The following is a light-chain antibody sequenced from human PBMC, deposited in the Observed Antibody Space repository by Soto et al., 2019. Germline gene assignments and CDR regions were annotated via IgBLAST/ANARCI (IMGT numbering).Light chain of an antibody. CDR1: SSDVGGFLY. V-gene: IGLV2-14*01. CDR2: AVS. J-gene: IGLJ2*01. CDR3: SSYSSSSTLVV. Sequence: QSALTQPASASGSPGQSITISCTGTSSDVGGFLYVSWFQQHPGKAPKLMIYAVSNRPSGISNRFSGSKSGNTASLTISGLQAEDEADYYCSSYSSSSTLVVFGGGTKLTVL.